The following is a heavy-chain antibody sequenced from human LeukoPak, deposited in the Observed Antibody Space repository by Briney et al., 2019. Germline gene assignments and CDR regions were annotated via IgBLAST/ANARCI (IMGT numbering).Heavy chain of an antibody. Sequence: GASVKVSCKASGYTFTSYFMHWVRQAPGQGLDWMGIINPSGGSTSYAQKFQGRVTMTRDTSTSTVYMELSSLRAEDTAVYYCAKNGRGYSYGYADYFDYWGQGTLVTVSS. CDR2: INPSGGST. V-gene: IGHV1-46*01. CDR1: GYTFTSYF. D-gene: IGHD5-18*01. CDR3: AKNGRGYSYGYADYFDY. J-gene: IGHJ4*02.